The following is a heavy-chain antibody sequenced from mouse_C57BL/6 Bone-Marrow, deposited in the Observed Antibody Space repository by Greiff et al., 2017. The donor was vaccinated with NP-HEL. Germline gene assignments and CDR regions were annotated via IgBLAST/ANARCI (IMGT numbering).Heavy chain of an antibody. CDR3: AMRFYYDYDRYYAMDY. J-gene: IGHJ4*01. Sequence: QVQLQQSGAELVRPGTSVKMSCKASGYTFTNYWIGWAKQRPGHGLEWIGDIYPGGGYTNYNEKFKGKATLTADKSSSTAYMQFSSLTSEDSAIYYCAMRFYYDYDRYYAMDYWGQGTSVTVSS. CDR2: IYPGGGYT. V-gene: IGHV1-63*01. CDR1: GYTFTNYW. D-gene: IGHD2-4*01.